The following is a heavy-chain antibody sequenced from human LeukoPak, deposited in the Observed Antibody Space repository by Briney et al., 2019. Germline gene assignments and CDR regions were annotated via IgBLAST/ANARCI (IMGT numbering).Heavy chain of an antibody. V-gene: IGHV3-21*01. CDR3: ARVFYGSGSYFSTPFDY. CDR1: GFTFSSYS. J-gene: IGHJ4*02. D-gene: IGHD3-10*01. Sequence: GGSLRLSCAASGFTFSSYSMNWVRQAPGKGLEWVSSISSSSSYIYYADSVKGRFTISRDNAKNSLYLQMNSLRAEDTAVYYCARVFYGSGSYFSTPFDYWGQGTLVTVSS. CDR2: ISSSSSYI.